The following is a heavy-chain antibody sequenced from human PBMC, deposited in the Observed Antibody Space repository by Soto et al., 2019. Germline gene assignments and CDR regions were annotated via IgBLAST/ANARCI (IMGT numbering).Heavy chain of an antibody. CDR1: GFTFIDYT. CDR2: ISAGSSII. V-gene: IGHV3-48*01. D-gene: IGHD4-17*01. CDR3: ARVIHYAVAWFDP. Sequence: PGGSLRLSCTASGFTFIDYTMNWVRQAPGKGLEWVSYISAGSSIIYYADSVKGRFTISRDNANNSLFLQMNSLRGEDTAVYYCARVIHYAVAWFDPWGQGTLVTVSS. J-gene: IGHJ5*02.